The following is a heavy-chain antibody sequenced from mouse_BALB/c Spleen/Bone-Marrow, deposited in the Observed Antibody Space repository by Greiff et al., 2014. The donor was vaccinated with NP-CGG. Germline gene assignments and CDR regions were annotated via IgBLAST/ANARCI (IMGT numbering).Heavy chain of an antibody. CDR2: INPDSRTI. V-gene: IGHV4-1*02. J-gene: IGHJ4*01. D-gene: IGHD1-1*01. Sequence: VESGGSLKLSCAASGFDFSRLWMSWVRQAPGKGLEWIGEINPDSRTINFTPSLKDKFIISRDNAKNTLYLQMSKVRSEDTALYYCARLGYYGAMEYWGQGTSVTASS. CDR3: ARLGYYGAMEY. CDR1: GFDFSRLW.